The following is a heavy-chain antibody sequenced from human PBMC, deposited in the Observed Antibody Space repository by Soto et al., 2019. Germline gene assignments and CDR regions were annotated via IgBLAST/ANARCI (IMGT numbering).Heavy chain of an antibody. CDR2: IYYSGST. V-gene: IGHV4-59*01. D-gene: IGHD6-13*01. J-gene: IGHJ6*02. CDR1: VGFISIYY. Sequence: SETLCLACTFSVGFISIYYWSWIRQPPGKGLEWIGYIYYSGSTNYNPSLKSRVTISVDTSKNQFSLKLSSVTAADTAVYYCARALQGSIGAAGHYYYGMAVWGQGTTVTVS. CDR3: ARALQGSIGAAGHYYYGMAV.